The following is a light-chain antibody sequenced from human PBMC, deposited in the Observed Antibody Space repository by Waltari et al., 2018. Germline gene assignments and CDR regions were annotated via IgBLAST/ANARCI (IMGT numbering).Light chain of an antibody. CDR3: QVWDANNEPGL. J-gene: IGLJ1*01. CDR2: YDS. Sequence: SYVLPQPPSVSVAPGATARITCGGNNIGTQRVHWYRQKPGQAPVLVISYDSDRPSGIPERFSGSNSGDTATLTISRVEAGDEADYYCQVWDANNEPGLFGTGTEVTV. CDR1: NIGTQR. V-gene: IGLV3-21*01.